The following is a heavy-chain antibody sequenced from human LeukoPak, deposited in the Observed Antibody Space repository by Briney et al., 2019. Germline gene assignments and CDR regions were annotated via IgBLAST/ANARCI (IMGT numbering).Heavy chain of an antibody. D-gene: IGHD5-18*01. V-gene: IGHV4-59*08. CDR2: IYYSGST. CDR1: GGSISSYY. J-gene: IGHJ4*02. CDR3: ARHGDSYGRPYYFDY. Sequence: SETLSLTCTVSGGSISSYYWSWIRQPPGKGLEWIGYIYYSGSTNYNPSLKSRVTVSVDTSKNQFSLKLSSVTAADTAVYYCARHGDSYGRPYYFDYWGQGTLVTVSS.